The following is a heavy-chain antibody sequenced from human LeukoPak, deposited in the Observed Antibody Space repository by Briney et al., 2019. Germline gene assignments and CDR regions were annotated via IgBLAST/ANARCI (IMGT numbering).Heavy chain of an antibody. Sequence: GGSLRLSCAASGFTFSSYWMHWVRQAPGKGLVWVSRINSDGSSTSYADSVKGRFTISRDNAKNTLYLQMNSLRAEDTAVYYCARGRFDWLLGRGLDYWGQGTLVTVSS. CDR2: INSDGSST. V-gene: IGHV3-74*01. D-gene: IGHD3-9*01. CDR1: GFTFSSYW. CDR3: ARGRFDWLLGRGLDY. J-gene: IGHJ4*02.